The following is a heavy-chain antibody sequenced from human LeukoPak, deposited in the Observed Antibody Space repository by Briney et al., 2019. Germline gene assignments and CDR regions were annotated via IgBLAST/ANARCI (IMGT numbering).Heavy chain of an antibody. V-gene: IGHV3-23*01. J-gene: IGHJ4*02. Sequence: GGSLRLSCAASGFTFSSYAMSWVRQAPGKGLEWVSGISASGGSTYYADSAKGRLTISRDNSKNTLYLQMNSLRADDTAVYYCAKGGYGSVFDYWGQGTLVTVSS. CDR1: GFTFSSYA. CDR2: ISASGGST. CDR3: AKGGYGSVFDY. D-gene: IGHD5-12*01.